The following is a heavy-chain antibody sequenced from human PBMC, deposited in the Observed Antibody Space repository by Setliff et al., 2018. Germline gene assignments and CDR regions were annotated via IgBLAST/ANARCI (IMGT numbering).Heavy chain of an antibody. D-gene: IGHD6-13*01. CDR2: IYPGDSDT. CDR1: GYNFANYW. V-gene: IGHV5-51*01. J-gene: IGHJ4*02. Sequence: PGESLKISCRASGYNFANYWIGWVRQMPGKGLEWMGIIYPGDSDTRYSPSFQGQVTISADKSISTAYLQWSSLKASDTAMYYCARDACPYSSNWCHHFDYWGQGTLVTVSS. CDR3: ARDACPYSSNWCHHFDY.